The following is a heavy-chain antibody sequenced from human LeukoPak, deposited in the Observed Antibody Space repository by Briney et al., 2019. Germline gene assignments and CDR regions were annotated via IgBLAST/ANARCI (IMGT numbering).Heavy chain of an antibody. D-gene: IGHD3-3*01. CDR2: IYTSGST. V-gene: IGHV4-4*07. J-gene: IGHJ2*01. CDR1: GGSISSYY. CDR3: AREGASVPPLEWLLSIWYFDL. Sequence: SETLSLTCTVSGGSISSYYWSWIRQPAGKGLEWIGRIYTSGSTNYNPSLKSRVTMSVDTSKNQFSLKLSSVTAADTAVYYCAREGASVPPLEWLLSIWYFDLWGRGTLVTVSS.